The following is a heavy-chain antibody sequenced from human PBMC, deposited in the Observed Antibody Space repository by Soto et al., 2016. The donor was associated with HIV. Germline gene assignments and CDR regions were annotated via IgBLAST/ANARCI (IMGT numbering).Heavy chain of an antibody. V-gene: IGHV3-73*01. CDR2: IRSKANTYAT. CDR1: GFTFSGSA. CDR3: TRLDDVLRHFDWLSAFDS. J-gene: IGHJ4*02. D-gene: IGHD3-9*01. Sequence: EVQLVESGGDLVQPGGPVKLSCAASGFTFSGSAMHWVRRASGKGLEWVGRIRSKANTYATAYAASVKGRFSISRDDSKNTAYLQMNSLKTEDTAVYYCTRLDDVLRHFDWLSAFDSWGQGTLVTVSS.